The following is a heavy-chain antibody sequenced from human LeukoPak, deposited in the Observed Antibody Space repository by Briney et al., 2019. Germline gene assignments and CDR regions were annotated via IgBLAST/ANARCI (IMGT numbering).Heavy chain of an antibody. CDR3: ATLGGHPKGFDF. Sequence: GGSLRLSCAASGITFNDSYMSWIRQAPRKGLEWISFMYTGGSTIYYADSVKGRFTISRDNAKSSPHLQMNSLSAEDTAVYYCATLGGHPKGFDFWGQGTLVTVSS. CDR1: GITFNDSY. D-gene: IGHD2-15*01. J-gene: IGHJ4*02. V-gene: IGHV3-11*04. CDR2: MYTGGSTI.